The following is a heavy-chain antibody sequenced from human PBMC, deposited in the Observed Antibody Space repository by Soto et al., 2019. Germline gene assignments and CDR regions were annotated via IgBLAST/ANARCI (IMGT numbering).Heavy chain of an antibody. D-gene: IGHD6-13*01. J-gene: IGHJ6*03. CDR3: ARPSAAGLYYYYYYMDV. CDR2: IWYDGSNK. Sequence: GGSLSLSCAASGFAFSSYGMHWVRQAPGKGLEWVAVIWYDGSNKYYADSVKGRFTISRDNSKNTLYLQMNSLRAEDTAVYYCARPSAAGLYYYYYYMDVWSKGTTVTVSS. CDR1: GFAFSSYG. V-gene: IGHV3-33*01.